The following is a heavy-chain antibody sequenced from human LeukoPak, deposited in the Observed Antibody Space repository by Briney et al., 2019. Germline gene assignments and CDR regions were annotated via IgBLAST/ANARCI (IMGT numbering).Heavy chain of an antibody. CDR3: ARGSPYYDFWSGHQEYYFDY. V-gene: IGHV4-34*01. D-gene: IGHD3-3*01. J-gene: IGHJ4*02. Sequence: PSETLSLTCAVYGGSFSGYYWSWIRQPPGKGLEWIGEINHSGSTNYNPSLKSRVTISVDTSKNQFSLKLSSVTAADTAVYYCARGSPYYDFWSGHQEYYFDYWGQGTLVTVSS. CDR1: GGSFSGYY. CDR2: INHSGST.